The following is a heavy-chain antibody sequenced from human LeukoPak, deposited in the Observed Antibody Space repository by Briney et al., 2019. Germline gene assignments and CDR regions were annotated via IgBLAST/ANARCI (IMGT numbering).Heavy chain of an antibody. V-gene: IGHV3-21*01. CDR2: ISSSSSYI. D-gene: IGHD4-17*01. Sequence: AGGSLRLSCAASGFTFSSYSMNWVRQAPGKGLEWVSSISSSSSYIYYADSVKGRFTISRDNAKNSLYLQMNRLRAEDTAVYYCARESGKGTVTTFEVIDYWGQGTLVTVSS. CDR3: ARESGKGTVTTFEVIDY. CDR1: GFTFSSYS. J-gene: IGHJ4*02.